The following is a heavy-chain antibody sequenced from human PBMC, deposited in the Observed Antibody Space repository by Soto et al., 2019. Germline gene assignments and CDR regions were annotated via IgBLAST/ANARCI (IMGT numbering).Heavy chain of an antibody. Sequence: PGGSLRLSCAASGFTFSSYAMGWVRQAPGKGLEWVSAISGSGGSTYYADSVKGRFTISRDNSKNTLYLQMNSLRAEDTAVYYCAKGSGGPYYFDYWGQGTLVTVSS. CDR1: GFTFSSYA. V-gene: IGHV3-23*01. J-gene: IGHJ4*02. CDR2: ISGSGGST. D-gene: IGHD3-10*01. CDR3: AKGSGGPYYFDY.